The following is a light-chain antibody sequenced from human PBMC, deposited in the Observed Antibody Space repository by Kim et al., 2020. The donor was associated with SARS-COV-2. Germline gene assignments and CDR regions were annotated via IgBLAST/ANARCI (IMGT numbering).Light chain of an antibody. V-gene: IGKV3-15*01. CDR1: QSISSN. CDR3: QQYNYWHPAT. Sequence: EIVMTQSPATLSVSPGERATLSCRASQSISSNLAWYQQKPGQAPRLLIYGASTRATGIPARFSGSGSGTDFTLTISGLQSEDFAVYYCQQYNYWHPATFGQGTKLEI. CDR2: GAS. J-gene: IGKJ2*01.